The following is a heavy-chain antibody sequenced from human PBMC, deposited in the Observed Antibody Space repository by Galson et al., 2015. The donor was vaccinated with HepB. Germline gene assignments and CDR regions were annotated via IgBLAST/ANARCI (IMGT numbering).Heavy chain of an antibody. CDR1: GFTFNTYG. CDR3: ARDRSRSSYYFDN. D-gene: IGHD3-10*01. CDR2: IWYDGGNK. J-gene: IGHJ4*02. V-gene: IGHV3-33*01. Sequence: SLRLSCAASGFTFNTYGMHWVRQAPGKGLEWVAVIWYDGGNKYYADSVKGRFTISRDNSNETVYLQMNGLRGDDTAVYFCARDRSRSSYYFDNWGQGTLVTVSS.